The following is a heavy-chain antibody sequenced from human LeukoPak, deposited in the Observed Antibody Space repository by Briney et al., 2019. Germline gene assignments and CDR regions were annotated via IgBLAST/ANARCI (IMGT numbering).Heavy chain of an antibody. CDR1: GFTFSRYD. Sequence: PGRSLRLSCAASGFTFSRYDMQWVRQAPGKGLEWVAVVSFDGAKEYYADSAKGRFTISRDNSKNTLYLQMNRLRAEDTAVYYCARDQLEPSRWFDYWGQGTLVTVSS. CDR3: ARDQLEPSRWFDY. D-gene: IGHD1-1*01. V-gene: IGHV3-30*03. J-gene: IGHJ4*02. CDR2: VSFDGAKE.